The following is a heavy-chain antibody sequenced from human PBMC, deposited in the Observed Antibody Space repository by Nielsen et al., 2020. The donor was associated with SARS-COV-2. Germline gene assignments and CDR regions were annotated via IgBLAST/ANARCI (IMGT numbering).Heavy chain of an antibody. V-gene: IGHV3-30-3*01. Sequence: GESLKISCAVSGFTFSSYAMHWVRQAPGKGLEWVAVISYDGSNKYYADSVKGRFTISRDNSKNTLYLQLNSLRAEDTAVYYCAREIKTELDYWGQGTLVTVSS. CDR1: GFTFSSYA. CDR3: AREIKTELDY. J-gene: IGHJ4*02. CDR2: ISYDGSNK.